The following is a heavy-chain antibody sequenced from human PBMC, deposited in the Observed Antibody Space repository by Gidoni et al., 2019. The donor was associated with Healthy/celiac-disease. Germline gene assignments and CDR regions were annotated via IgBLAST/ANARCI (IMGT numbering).Heavy chain of an antibody. CDR1: GGSTSSGSYY. J-gene: IGHJ5*02. CDR2: IYTRGRT. Sequence: QVQLQESGPGLVKPSQTLSLTCTVPGGSTSSGSYYWSWIRQPAGKGLEWIGRIYTRGRTNYNPSLKSRVTISVDTSKNQFSLKLSSVTAADTAVYYCARGIAAAGEWFDPWGQGTLVTVSS. D-gene: IGHD6-13*01. V-gene: IGHV4-61*02. CDR3: ARGIAAAGEWFDP.